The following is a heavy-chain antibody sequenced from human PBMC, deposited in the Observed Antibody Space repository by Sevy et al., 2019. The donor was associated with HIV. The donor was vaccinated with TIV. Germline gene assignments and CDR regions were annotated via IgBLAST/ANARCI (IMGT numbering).Heavy chain of an antibody. D-gene: IGHD6-19*01. V-gene: IGHV3-33*08. Sequence: GGSLRLSCAASGFSLNSYWMSWVRQAPGKGLEWVAVIWYDGSNKYYADSVKGRFTISRDNSKNTLYLQMNSLRAEDTAVYYCARGPLTSGWYPAGYFDYWGQGTLVTVSS. CDR1: GFSLNSYW. CDR2: IWYDGSNK. CDR3: ARGPLTSGWYPAGYFDY. J-gene: IGHJ4*02.